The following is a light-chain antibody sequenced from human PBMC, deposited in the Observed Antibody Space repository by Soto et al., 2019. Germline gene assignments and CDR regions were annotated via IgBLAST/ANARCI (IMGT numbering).Light chain of an antibody. CDR2: DTS. Sequence: EVVLPPYPAPLAFAPWERAPLSCRASQFLSSYLAWYQQKPGQPPRLLIYDTSNRATGIPARFSGSRSGTDFTLTIGSLEPEDFGVYFCHQRNKFGQGTRLEI. CDR1: QFLSSY. V-gene: IGKV3-11*01. J-gene: IGKJ5*01. CDR3: HQRNK.